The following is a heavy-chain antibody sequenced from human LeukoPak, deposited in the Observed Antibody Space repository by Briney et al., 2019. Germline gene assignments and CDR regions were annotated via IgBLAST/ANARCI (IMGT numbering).Heavy chain of an antibody. CDR3: ARGEVRDGEWFDP. CDR1: GGSISSYY. D-gene: IGHD3-10*01. Sequence: SETLSLTCTVSGGSISSYYWSWIRQPPGKGLEWIGYIYYSGSTNYNPSLKSRVTISVDTSKNQFSLKLSSVTAADTAVYYCARGEVRDGEWFDPWGQGTLVTVSS. J-gene: IGHJ5*02. CDR2: IYYSGST. V-gene: IGHV4-59*01.